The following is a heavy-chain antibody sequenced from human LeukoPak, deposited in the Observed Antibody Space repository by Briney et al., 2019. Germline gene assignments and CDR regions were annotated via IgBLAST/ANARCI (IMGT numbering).Heavy chain of an antibody. CDR1: GFTFDDYG. J-gene: IGHJ4*02. V-gene: IGHV3-20*04. D-gene: IGHD1-26*01. CDR3: ARDTRKWADY. CDR2: VNWDGDNT. Sequence: GESLRLSCAASGFTFDDYGMNWVRQAPGKGLEWVSGVNWDGDNTGYADSVKGRLTVSSDNAKNSLFLQVNSLRDEDTAVYYCARDTRKWADYWGQGTLVTVSS.